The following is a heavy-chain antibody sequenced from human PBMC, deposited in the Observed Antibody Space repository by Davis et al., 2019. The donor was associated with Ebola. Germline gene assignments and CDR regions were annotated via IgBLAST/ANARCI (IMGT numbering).Heavy chain of an antibody. J-gene: IGHJ4*02. CDR2: INHSGST. CDR3: ARARRSGYDSVY. CDR1: GGSVSSGAYY. Sequence: MPRGSLRLSCTVSGGSVSSGAYYWSWIRQPPGKGLEWIGEINHSGSTNYNPSLKSRVTISVDTSKNQFSLKLSSVTAADTAVYYCARARRSGYDSVYWGQGTLVTVSS. V-gene: IGHV4-61*08. D-gene: IGHD5-12*01.